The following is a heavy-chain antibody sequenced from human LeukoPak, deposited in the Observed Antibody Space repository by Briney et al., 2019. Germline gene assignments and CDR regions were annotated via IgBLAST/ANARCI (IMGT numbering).Heavy chain of an antibody. D-gene: IGHD5-18*01. J-gene: IGHJ4*02. CDR2: INRDGSGT. CDR3: ARDFSYGLDY. V-gene: IGHV3-74*01. Sequence: GGSLRLSCAASGFTFSSYWMYWVRQAPGKGLVWVSRINRDGSGTSYADSVKGRFTISRDNAENTLYLQMNSLRAEDTAVYYCARDFSYGLDYWGQGTLVTVSS. CDR1: GFTFSSYW.